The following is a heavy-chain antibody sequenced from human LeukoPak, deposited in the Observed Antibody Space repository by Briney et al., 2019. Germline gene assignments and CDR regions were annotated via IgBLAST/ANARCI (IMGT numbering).Heavy chain of an antibody. V-gene: IGHV3-23*01. J-gene: IGHJ4*02. D-gene: IGHD3-22*01. CDR2: ISGSGGST. CDR3: ARTNYYDSSGYYRHFDY. Sequence: PGGSLRLSCAASGFTFSSYAMSWVRQAPGKGLEWVSAISGSGGSTYYADSVKGRFTISRDNSKNTLYLQMNSLRAEDTAVYYCARTNYYDSSGYYRHFDYWGQGTLVTVSS. CDR1: GFTFSSYA.